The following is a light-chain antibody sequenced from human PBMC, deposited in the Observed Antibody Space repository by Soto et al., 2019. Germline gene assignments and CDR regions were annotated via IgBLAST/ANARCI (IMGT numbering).Light chain of an antibody. CDR3: LLLCGGNRRV. CDR2: DTN. J-gene: IGLJ1*01. CDR1: TGTVTSGHY. V-gene: IGLV7-46*01. Sequence: QAVVTQEPSLTVSPGETVTLTCGSSTGTVTSGHYPYWFQQRPGQAPTTLIYDTNNKYSWTPDRFSGSLLGGKAALPLSGAQPEDEGDYYCLLLCGGNRRVFGTGTKLTVL.